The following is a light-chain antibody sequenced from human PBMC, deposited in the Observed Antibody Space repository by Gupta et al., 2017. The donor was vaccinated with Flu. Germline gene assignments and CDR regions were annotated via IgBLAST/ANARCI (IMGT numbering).Light chain of an antibody. CDR1: SSDVGGYNS. CDR3: SSYTSSGTRV. Sequence: HSALTQPASVSGSPGQSITISCTGTSSDVGGYNSVSWFQQHPGKAPKLMVFDVSDRPSGVSNRFSGSKSANTASLTISGLQAEDEADYYCSSYTSSGTRVFGGGTKLTVL. V-gene: IGLV2-14*01. CDR2: DVS. J-gene: IGLJ2*01.